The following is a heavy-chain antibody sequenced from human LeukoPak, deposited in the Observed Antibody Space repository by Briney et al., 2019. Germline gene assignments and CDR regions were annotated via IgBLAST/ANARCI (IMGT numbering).Heavy chain of an antibody. J-gene: IGHJ3*02. Sequence: GGSLRLSCAASGFTFSSYTMHWVRQAPGKGLEWVAVISYDGSNKYYADSVKGRFTISRDNAKNSLYLQMNSLRAEDTAVYYCARKYSSSSGRGAFDIWGQGTMVTVSS. CDR2: ISYDGSNK. D-gene: IGHD6-6*01. V-gene: IGHV3-30-3*01. CDR1: GFTFSSYT. CDR3: ARKYSSSSGRGAFDI.